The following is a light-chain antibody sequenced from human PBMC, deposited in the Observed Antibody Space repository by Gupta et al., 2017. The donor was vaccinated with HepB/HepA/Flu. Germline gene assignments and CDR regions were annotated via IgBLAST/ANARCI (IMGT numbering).Light chain of an antibody. CDR3: QQSLSSPRT. J-gene: IGKJ1*01. V-gene: IGKV1-39*01. Sequence: IQMTQSPSSLSASVGDTITITCRASQIVGTYLNWYQQKSGQAPNLLSHGASRLHSGVPSRFSGSGSGTDFTLTITKWQANDSATYYCQQSLSSPRTFGQGTKVE. CDR2: GAS. CDR1: QIVGTY.